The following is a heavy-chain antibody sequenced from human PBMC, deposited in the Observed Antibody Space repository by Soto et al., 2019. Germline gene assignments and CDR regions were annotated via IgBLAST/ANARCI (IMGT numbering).Heavy chain of an antibody. CDR3: ARPGVYYYYSSGYSLGY. Sequence: LRLSCAASGFTFSSYGMHWVRQAPGKGLEWVAVIWYDGSNKYYADSVKGRFTISRDNSKNTLYLQMNSLRAEDTAVYYCARPGVYYYYSSGYSLGYWGQGTLVTVSS. V-gene: IGHV3-33*01. J-gene: IGHJ4*02. D-gene: IGHD3-22*01. CDR1: GFTFSSYG. CDR2: IWYDGSNK.